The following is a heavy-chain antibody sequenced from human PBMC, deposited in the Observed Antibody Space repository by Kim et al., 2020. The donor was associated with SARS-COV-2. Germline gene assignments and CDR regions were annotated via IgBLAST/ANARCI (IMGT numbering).Heavy chain of an antibody. CDR1: GFTFSSYS. Sequence: GGSLRLSCAASGFTFSSYSMNWVRQAPGKGLEWVSSISSSSSYIYYADSVKGRFTISRDNAKNSLYLQMNSLRAEDTAVYYCARDLTSGYDYYYYYGMDVWGQGTTVTVSS. CDR3: ARDLTSGYDYYYYYGMDV. J-gene: IGHJ6*02. D-gene: IGHD5-12*01. V-gene: IGHV3-21*01. CDR2: ISSSSSYI.